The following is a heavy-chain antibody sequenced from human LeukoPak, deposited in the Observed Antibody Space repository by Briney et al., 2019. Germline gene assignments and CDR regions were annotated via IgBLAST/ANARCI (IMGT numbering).Heavy chain of an antibody. CDR2: IKQDGSEK. CDR1: GFTFSDYF. V-gene: IGHV3-7*01. J-gene: IGHJ4*02. CDR3: ARDKGDEYSKYFDY. Sequence: PGGSLRLSCAASGFTFSDYFMSWIRQAPGKGLEWVANIKQDGSEKYYVDSVKGRFTISRDNAKNSLYLQMNSLRAEDTAVYCCARDKGDEYSKYFDYWGQGTLVTVSS. D-gene: IGHD6-6*01.